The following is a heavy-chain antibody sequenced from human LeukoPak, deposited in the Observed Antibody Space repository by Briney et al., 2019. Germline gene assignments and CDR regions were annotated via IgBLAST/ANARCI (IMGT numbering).Heavy chain of an antibody. CDR2: ISGSGGST. V-gene: IGHV3-23*01. J-gene: IGHJ4*02. CDR3: AKARAAAGTVGYFDY. CDR1: GFTFSSYA. D-gene: IGHD6-13*01. Sequence: GGSLRLSCAASGFTFSSYAMSWVRQAPGKGLEWVSAISGSGGSTYYADSVKGRFTISRDNSKNTLYLQMNSLRAEDTVVYYCAKARAAAGTVGYFDYWGQGTLVTVSS.